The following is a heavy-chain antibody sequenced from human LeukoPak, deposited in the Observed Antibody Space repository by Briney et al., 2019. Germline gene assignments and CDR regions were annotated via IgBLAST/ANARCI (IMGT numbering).Heavy chain of an antibody. CDR3: ARDPRYYHPFDY. J-gene: IGHJ4*02. CDR1: GFTFSSHG. CDR2: IWYDGSKT. Sequence: GGSLRLSCAASGFTFSSHGMHWVRQAPGKGLDWVAVIWYDGSKTLYADSVKGRFTISRDDSKNSLYLQMNSLRAEDTAVYYCARDPRYYHPFDYWGQGTLVTVSS. V-gene: IGHV3-33*01. D-gene: IGHD1-26*01.